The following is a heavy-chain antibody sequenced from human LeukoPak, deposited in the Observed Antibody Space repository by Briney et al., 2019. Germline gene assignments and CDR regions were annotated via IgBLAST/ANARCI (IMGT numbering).Heavy chain of an antibody. D-gene: IGHD1-26*01. J-gene: IGHJ6*03. CDR3: ARDQYSGSYYTYYYYYMDV. Sequence: GASVKVSCKASGYTFTSYGISWVRQAPGQGLEWMGWISAYNGNTNYAQKLQGRVTMTTDTSTSTAYMELRSPRSDDTAVYYCARDQYSGSYYTYYYYYMDVWGKGTTVTVSS. CDR2: ISAYNGNT. V-gene: IGHV1-18*01. CDR1: GYTFTSYG.